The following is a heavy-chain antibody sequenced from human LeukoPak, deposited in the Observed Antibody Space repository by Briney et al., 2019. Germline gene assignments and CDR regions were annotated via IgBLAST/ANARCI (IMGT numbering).Heavy chain of an antibody. CDR1: GYTFTGYY. J-gene: IGHJ5*02. Sequence: ASVKVSCKASGYTFTGYYMHWLRQAPGQGLEWMGWINPNSGGTNYAQKFQGRVTMTRDTSISTAYMELSRLRSDDTAVYYCARDPGGSTTYNWFDPWGQGTLVTVSS. D-gene: IGHD2-2*01. CDR3: ARDPGGSTTYNWFDP. CDR2: INPNSGGT. V-gene: IGHV1-2*02.